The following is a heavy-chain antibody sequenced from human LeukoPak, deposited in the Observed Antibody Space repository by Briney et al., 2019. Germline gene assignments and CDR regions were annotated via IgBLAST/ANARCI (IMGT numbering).Heavy chain of an antibody. CDR1: GFAFSSYG. D-gene: IGHD3-10*01. CDR2: IRYDGSNK. J-gene: IGHJ3*02. CDR3: AKVTRYYYGSGKGDDAFDI. Sequence: PGGSLRLSCAASGFAFSSYGMHWVRQAPGKGLEWVAFIRYDGSNKYYADSVKGRFTISRDNSKNTLYLQMNSLRAEDTAVYYCAKVTRYYYGSGKGDDAFDIWGQGTMVTVSS. V-gene: IGHV3-30*02.